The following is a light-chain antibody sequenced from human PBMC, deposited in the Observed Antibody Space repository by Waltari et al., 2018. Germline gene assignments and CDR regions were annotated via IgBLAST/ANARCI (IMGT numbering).Light chain of an antibody. V-gene: IGLV2-14*03. CDR3: SSRRSGSTLV. CDR2: DVV. CDR1: SSDVGAYNY. Sequence: QSALTQPASVSGSPGQSITVSCTGTSSDVGAYNYVFWYQQHPGKAPKRIIYDVVKRPAGVSVRFSSSKSGNTASLTISGLQAEDEADYYCSSRRSGSTLVFGGGTKVTVL. J-gene: IGLJ3*02.